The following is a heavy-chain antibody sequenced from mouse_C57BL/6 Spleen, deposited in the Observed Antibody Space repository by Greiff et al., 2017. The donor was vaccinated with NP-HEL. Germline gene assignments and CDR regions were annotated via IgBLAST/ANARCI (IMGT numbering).Heavy chain of an antibody. D-gene: IGHD2-3*01. CDR3: ARDDGYSGYFDY. V-gene: IGHV1-82*01. CDR2: IYPGDGDT. J-gene: IGHJ2*01. Sequence: VKLQESGPELVKPGASVKISCKASGYAFSSSWMNWVKQRPGKGLEWIGRIYPGDGDTNYNGKFKGKATLTADKSSSTAYMQLSSLTSEDSAVYFCARDDGYSGYFDYWGQGTTLTVSS. CDR1: GYAFSSSW.